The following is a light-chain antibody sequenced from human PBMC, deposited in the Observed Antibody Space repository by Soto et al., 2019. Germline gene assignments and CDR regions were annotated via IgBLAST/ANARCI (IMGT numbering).Light chain of an antibody. J-gene: IGKJ1*01. CDR1: QTVTSSY. CDR2: GAS. CDR3: HQYGSSPGT. Sequence: IVLTQSPGTLSLSPGEGLTLSCRASQTVTSSYLAWYQHKPGQAPRLRLFGASIRDTGIPVRFSGSGSGTDFTLTITRLEPEDFAVYYCHQYGSSPGTFGQGTKVDIK. V-gene: IGKV3-20*01.